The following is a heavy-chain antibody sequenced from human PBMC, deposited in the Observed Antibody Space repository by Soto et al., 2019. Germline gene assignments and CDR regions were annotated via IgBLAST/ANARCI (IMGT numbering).Heavy chain of an antibody. CDR1: GASISSGGSY. CDR2: IYYSGNT. V-gene: IGHV4-31*03. J-gene: IGHJ6*02. Sequence: TLSLTSTVSGASISSGGSYWSWIRQHPGKALEWIGYIYYSGNTYHNPSLQSRLTISVDTSKNQFSLKLSSVTAADTAVYYCARAISTRGNGMDVWGQGTRVTVSS. CDR3: ARAISTRGNGMDV. D-gene: IGHD3-16*01.